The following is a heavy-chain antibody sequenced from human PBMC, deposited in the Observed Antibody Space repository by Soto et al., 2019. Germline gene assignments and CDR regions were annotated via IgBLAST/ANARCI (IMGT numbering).Heavy chain of an antibody. CDR3: ARSSGYDPSVDY. V-gene: IGHV3-21*01. CDR1: GFTFSSYS. D-gene: IGHD5-12*01. J-gene: IGHJ4*02. CDR2: ISSSSSYI. Sequence: EVQLVESGGGLVKPGGSLRLSCAASGFTFSSYSMNWVRQAPGKGLEWVSSISSSSSYIYYADSVKGRFIISRDNAKNSLYLQMNSLRAEDTAVYYCARSSGYDPSVDYWGQGTLVTVSS.